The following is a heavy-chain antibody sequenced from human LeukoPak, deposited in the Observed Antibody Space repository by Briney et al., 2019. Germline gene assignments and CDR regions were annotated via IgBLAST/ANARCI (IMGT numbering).Heavy chain of an antibody. CDR1: GYTFTSYD. J-gene: IGHJ6*03. Sequence: ASVKVSCKASGYTFTSYDINWVRQATGQGLEWMGWMNPNSGNTGYPQKFQGRVTMTRNTSISTAYMELSSLRSEDTAVYYCARGYCSGGSCGDYYMDVWGKGTTVTISS. CDR3: ARGYCSGGSCGDYYMDV. V-gene: IGHV1-8*01. D-gene: IGHD2-15*01. CDR2: MNPNSGNT.